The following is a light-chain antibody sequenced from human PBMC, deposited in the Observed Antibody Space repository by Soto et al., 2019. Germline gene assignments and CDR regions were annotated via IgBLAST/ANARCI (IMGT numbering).Light chain of an antibody. J-gene: IGKJ4*01. CDR1: QDINTY. V-gene: IGKV1-33*01. CDR2: DAS. CDR3: QHYDNLLLT. Sequence: DIQMTQSPSSLSASVGDRVTITCQASQDINTYLNWYQQKPGKAPKLLIYDASKLETGVPSRFNGGGSGTDFTLTVTSLQPEDIAAYFCQHYDNLLLTFGGGTKVEL.